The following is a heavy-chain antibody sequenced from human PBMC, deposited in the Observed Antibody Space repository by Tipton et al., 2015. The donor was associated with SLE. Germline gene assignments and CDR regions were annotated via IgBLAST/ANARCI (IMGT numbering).Heavy chain of an antibody. V-gene: IGHV1-2*02. J-gene: IGHJ5*02. CDR1: GSTFTGYW. D-gene: IGHD3-10*01. CDR3: ANNLGGDAS. Sequence: QVQLVQSGAEVKKPGASVGVSCKASGSTFTGYWLHWVRQAPGQGLEWMGWTNPDTGGTNYAQKFQGRVTMTRDTSITTAYLELSGLTSYDTAVYYCANNLGGDASWGQGTLVTVSS. CDR2: TNPDTGGT.